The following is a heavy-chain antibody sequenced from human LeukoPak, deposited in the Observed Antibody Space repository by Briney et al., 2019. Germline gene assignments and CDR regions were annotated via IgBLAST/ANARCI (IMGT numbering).Heavy chain of an antibody. CDR2: IWYDGTNK. Sequence: SGRSLRLSGVGSAFTFSGYGMHWVRQAPGKGLEWVASIWYDGTNKYYGDSMKGRFTISRDNSKNTLYLQMDSLRVEDTAMYYCAKVGHSSGYFDYWGQGTLVTVSS. D-gene: IGHD6-19*01. CDR3: AKVGHSSGYFDY. V-gene: IGHV3-33*06. CDR1: AFTFSGYG. J-gene: IGHJ4*02.